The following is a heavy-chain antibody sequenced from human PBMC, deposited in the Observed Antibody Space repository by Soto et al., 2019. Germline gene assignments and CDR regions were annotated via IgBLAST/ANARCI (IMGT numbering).Heavy chain of an antibody. D-gene: IGHD3-16*01. Sequence: PGGSLRLSCAASGFTFSSYGMHWVRQAPGKGLEWVAVISYDGSNKYYADSVKGRFTISRDNSKNTLYLQMNSLRAEDTAVYYCAKDLDGGWTSPEYWGQGTLVTVSS. CDR2: ISYDGSNK. CDR3: AKDLDGGWTSPEY. V-gene: IGHV3-30*18. CDR1: GFTFSSYG. J-gene: IGHJ4*02.